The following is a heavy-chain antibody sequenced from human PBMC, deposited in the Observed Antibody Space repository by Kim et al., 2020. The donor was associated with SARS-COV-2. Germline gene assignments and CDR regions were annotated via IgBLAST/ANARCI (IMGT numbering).Heavy chain of an antibody. CDR3: SRVYGSFSGQFYFDY. D-gene: IGHD3-10*01. V-gene: IGHV4-31*03. CDR1: GCSISANSYY. J-gene: IGHJ4*02. CDR2: IYYSGST. Sequence: SETLSLTCTVSGCSISANSYYWSWVRQHPGKGLEWIVYIYYSGSTYYNPSLKSRLTISVDTSKNQFSLHLSSVTAADTAMYYCSRVYGSFSGQFYFDYWGQGTLVTVSS.